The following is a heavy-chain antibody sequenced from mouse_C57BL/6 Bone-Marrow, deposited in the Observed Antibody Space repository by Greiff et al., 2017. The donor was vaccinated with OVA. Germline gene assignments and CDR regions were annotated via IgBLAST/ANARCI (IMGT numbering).Heavy chain of an antibody. CDR3: ARGDGSRNWYFDV. V-gene: IGHV1-69*01. Sequence: QVQLQQPGAELVMPGASVKLSCKASGYTFTSYWMHWVKQRPGQGLEWIGEIDPSDSYTNYNQKFKGKSTLTVDKSSSTAYMQLSSLTSEDSAVYYGARGDGSRNWYFDVWGTGTTVTVSS. J-gene: IGHJ1*03. CDR1: GYTFTSYW. CDR2: IDPSDSYT. D-gene: IGHD1-1*01.